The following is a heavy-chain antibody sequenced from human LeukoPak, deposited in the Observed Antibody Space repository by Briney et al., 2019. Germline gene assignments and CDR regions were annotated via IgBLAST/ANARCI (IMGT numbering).Heavy chain of an antibody. CDR3: AKDRRYGDYIAEYFQH. V-gene: IGHV3-23*01. J-gene: IGHJ1*01. D-gene: IGHD4-17*01. CDR2: ISGSGGST. CDR1: GVTFSSYS. Sequence: GGSLRLSCAASGVTFSSYSMSWVRQAPGKGLEWLSAISGSGGSTYYADSVKGRFTISRDNSKNTLYLQMNSLRAEDTAVYYCAKDRRYGDYIAEYFQHWGQGTLVTVSS.